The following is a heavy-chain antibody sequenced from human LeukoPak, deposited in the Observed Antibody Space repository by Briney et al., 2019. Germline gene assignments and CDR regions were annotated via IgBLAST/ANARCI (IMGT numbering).Heavy chain of an antibody. D-gene: IGHD1-26*01. CDR1: GFTFSSYE. V-gene: IGHV3-48*03. J-gene: IGHJ4*02. Sequence: HPGGSLRLSCAASGFTFSSYEMNWVRQAPGKGLEWVSYISSSGSTIYYADSVKGRFTISRDNAKNSLYLQMNSLRAEDTAVYYCARVSGGKWELLGSCDYWGQGTLVTVSS. CDR2: ISSSGSTI. CDR3: ARVSGGKWELLGSCDY.